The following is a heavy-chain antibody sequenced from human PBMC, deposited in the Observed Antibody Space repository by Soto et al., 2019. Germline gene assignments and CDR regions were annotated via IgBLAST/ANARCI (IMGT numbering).Heavy chain of an antibody. D-gene: IGHD2-2*01. CDR2: IFPGDSDT. CDR1: GYSFTSYW. V-gene: IGHV5-51*01. Sequence: PGESLKISCKGSGYSFTSYWIAWVRQMPGKGLEWMGIIFPGDSDTRYSPSFQGQVTISADKSISTAYLEWSSLRASDTAMYYCARPLNVFPAFTHGMDVWGQGTKVTVSS. CDR3: ARPLNVFPAFTHGMDV. J-gene: IGHJ6*02.